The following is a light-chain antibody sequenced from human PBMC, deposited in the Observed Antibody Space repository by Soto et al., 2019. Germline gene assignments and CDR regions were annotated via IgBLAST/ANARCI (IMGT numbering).Light chain of an antibody. CDR3: QQYGSSPPRT. J-gene: IGKJ1*01. CDR1: QSASSTY. V-gene: IGKV3-20*01. CDR2: GAS. Sequence: EIVLTQSPGTLSLSPGERATLSCRASQSASSTYLIWYQQKPGQAPRLLIYGASSRATGIPDRFSGSGSGTDFTLTISRLEPEDFAVYYCQQYGSSPPRTFGQGTKV.